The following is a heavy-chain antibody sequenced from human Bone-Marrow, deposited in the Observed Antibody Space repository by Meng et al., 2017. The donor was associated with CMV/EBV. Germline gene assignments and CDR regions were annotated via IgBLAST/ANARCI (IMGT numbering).Heavy chain of an antibody. CDR2: ISAYNGNI. V-gene: IGHV1-18*01. CDR1: GYTFTSYG. J-gene: IGHJ3*02. CDR3: ARDRGRLTPRRAFDI. Sequence: ASVKVSCKASGYTFTSYGISWVRQAPGQGLEWMGWISAYNGNINYAQKLQGRVTMTTDTSTSTAYMELRSLRSDDTAVYYCARDRGRLTPRRAFDIWGQGTMVTVSS. D-gene: IGHD3-10*01.